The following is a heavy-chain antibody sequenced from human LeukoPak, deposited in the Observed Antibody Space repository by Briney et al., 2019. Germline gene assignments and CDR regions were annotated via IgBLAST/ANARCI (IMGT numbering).Heavy chain of an antibody. CDR1: GYTFTSYG. Sequence: ASVKVSCKASGYTFTSYGISWVRQAPGQGLEWMGWISAYNGNTNYAQKLQGRVTMTTDTSTSTAYMELSSLRSEDTAVYYCARAPPTTVVTDYWGQGTLVTVSS. J-gene: IGHJ4*02. CDR2: ISAYNGNT. CDR3: ARAPPTTVVTDY. V-gene: IGHV1-18*01. D-gene: IGHD4-23*01.